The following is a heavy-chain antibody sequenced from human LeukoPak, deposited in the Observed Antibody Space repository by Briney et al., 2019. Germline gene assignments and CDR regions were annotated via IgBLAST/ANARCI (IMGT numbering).Heavy chain of an antibody. Sequence: ASVKVSCKASGYTFASYGISWVRQATGQGHEWMGWISAYNGNTDYAQKLQGRVTMTTDTSTSTAYMELRSLRSDDTAVYYCARVTQTDYDFDYWGQGTLVTVSS. V-gene: IGHV1-18*01. J-gene: IGHJ4*02. CDR1: GYTFASYG. CDR2: ISAYNGNT. D-gene: IGHD4-17*01. CDR3: ARVTQTDYDFDY.